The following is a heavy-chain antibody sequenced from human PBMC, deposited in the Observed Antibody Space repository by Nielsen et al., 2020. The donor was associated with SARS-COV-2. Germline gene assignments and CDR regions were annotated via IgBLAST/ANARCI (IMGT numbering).Heavy chain of an antibody. J-gene: IGHJ3*01. D-gene: IGHD1-26*01. CDR3: ATAVGATSSHDAFYF. CDR2: IYYSGST. V-gene: IGHV4-59*08. CDR1: GGSISSYY. Sequence: SETLSLTCTVSGGSISSYYWSWIRQPPGKGLEWIGYIYYSGSTNYNPSLKSRVTISVDTSKNQFSLKMSSVTAADTAVYFCATAVGATSSHDAFYFLGQGTMITVSS.